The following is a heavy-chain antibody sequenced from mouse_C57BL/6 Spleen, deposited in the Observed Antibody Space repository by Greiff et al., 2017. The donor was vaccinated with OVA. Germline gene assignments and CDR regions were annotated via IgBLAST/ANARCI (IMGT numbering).Heavy chain of an antibody. V-gene: IGHV5-4*01. CDR2: LSDGGSYT. J-gene: IGHJ2*01. CDR3: ARDRWLRRGSYFDY. Sequence: EVKLQESGGGLVKPGGSLKLSCAASGFTFSSYAMSWVRQTPEKRLEWVATLSDGGSYTYYPDNVKGRFTVSRDNAKNNLYLQMSHLKSEDTAMYYCARDRWLRRGSYFDYWGQGTTLTVSS. D-gene: IGHD2-2*01. CDR1: GFTFSSYA.